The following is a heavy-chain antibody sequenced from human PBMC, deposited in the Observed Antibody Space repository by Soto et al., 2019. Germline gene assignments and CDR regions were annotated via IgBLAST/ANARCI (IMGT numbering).Heavy chain of an antibody. J-gene: IGHJ5*02. D-gene: IGHD2-21*01. V-gene: IGHV4-31*03. Sequence: TLALTFSVAGAALNRGKYYWSWFRQVPGKGLEWIGHLYVTGAVDSNPSLRDRITISQDTSERQFSLNLRLVTAADTAVYYCARLRIATNNYKWFDPWGQGTLVTV. CDR2: LYVTGAV. CDR1: GAALNRGKYY. CDR3: ARLRIATNNYKWFDP.